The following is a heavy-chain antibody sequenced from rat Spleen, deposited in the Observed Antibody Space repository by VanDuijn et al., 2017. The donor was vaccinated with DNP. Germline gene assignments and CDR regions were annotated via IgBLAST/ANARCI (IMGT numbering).Heavy chain of an antibody. CDR2: LNYDGDNT. D-gene: IGHD1-11*01. V-gene: IGHV5-22*01. CDR3: ARHGRRVFDY. Sequence: EVQLVESGGGLVRPGRSLKLSCAASGFAFSDYYMAWVRQAPAKGLEWVAYLNYDGDNTYSGDSVKGRFTISRDNAKSTLYLQMNSLRSEDMATYYCARHGRRVFDYWGQGVMVTVSS. CDR1: GFAFSDYY. J-gene: IGHJ2*01.